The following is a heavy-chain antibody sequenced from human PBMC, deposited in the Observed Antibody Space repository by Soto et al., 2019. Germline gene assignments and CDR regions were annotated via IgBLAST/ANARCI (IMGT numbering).Heavy chain of an antibody. CDR1: GLTFTSCS. D-gene: IGHD2-21*01. J-gene: IGHJ3*02. CDR3: ARDDSFAFDI. Sequence: PGGSMRLSCAASGLTFTSCSMNWVRQAPGKGLEWVSYIRGTTHYADSVKGRFTISRDNARSSLYLQMNSLRADDTAVYYCARDDSFAFDIWGQGTMVTVSS. V-gene: IGHV3-48*01. CDR2: IRGTT.